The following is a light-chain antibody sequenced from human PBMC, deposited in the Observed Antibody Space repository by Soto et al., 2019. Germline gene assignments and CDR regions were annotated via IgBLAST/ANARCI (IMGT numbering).Light chain of an antibody. CDR1: QGISSY. CDR3: QQLNSYPHT. CDR2: AAS. J-gene: IGKJ4*01. Sequence: IQLTQSPSSLSASVGDRVTITCRASQGISSYLAWYQQKPGKAPKLRIYAASTLQSGVPSRFSGSGSGTDFTRTISSLQPEDFATYYCQQLNSYPHTFGGGPKVEIK. V-gene: IGKV1-9*01.